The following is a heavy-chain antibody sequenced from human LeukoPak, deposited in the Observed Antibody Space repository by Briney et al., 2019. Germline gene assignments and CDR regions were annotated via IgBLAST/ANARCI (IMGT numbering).Heavy chain of an antibody. CDR1: GFTFSSYA. CDR3: ATYLGELYFDY. CDR2: ISGSGGST. Sequence: GGSLRLPCAASGFTFSSYAMSWVRQAPGKGLEWVSAISGSGGSTYYADSVKGRFTISRDNSKNTLYLQMSSLRAEDTAVYYCATYLGELYFDYWGQGTLVTVSS. D-gene: IGHD3-10*01. J-gene: IGHJ4*02. V-gene: IGHV3-23*01.